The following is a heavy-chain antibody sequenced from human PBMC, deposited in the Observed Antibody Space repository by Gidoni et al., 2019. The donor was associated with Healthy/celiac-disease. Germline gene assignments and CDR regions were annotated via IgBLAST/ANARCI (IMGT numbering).Heavy chain of an antibody. CDR3: WQWLVPFDY. J-gene: IGHJ4*02. CDR1: GFTFSSYA. Sequence: EVQLLESGGGLVQPGGSLRLSCAASGFTFSSYAMSLVRQAPGKGLGWVSAISGSGGSTYYADSVKGRFTISRDNSKNTLYLQMNSLRAEDTAVYYCWQWLVPFDYWGQGTLVTVSS. V-gene: IGHV3-23*01. CDR2: ISGSGGST. D-gene: IGHD6-19*01.